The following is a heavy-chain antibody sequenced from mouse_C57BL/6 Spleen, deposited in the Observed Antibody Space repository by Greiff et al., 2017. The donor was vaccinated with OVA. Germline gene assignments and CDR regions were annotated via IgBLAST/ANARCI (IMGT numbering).Heavy chain of an antibody. CDR3: ARSDYYYGSTLDY. J-gene: IGHJ2*01. CDR2: INPGSGGT. Sequence: VQLQQSGAELVRPGTSVKVSCKASGYAFTNYLIEWVKQRPGQGLEWIGVINPGSGGTNYNEKFKGKATLTADKSSSTAYMQLSSLTSEDSAVYFCARSDYYYGSTLDYWGQGTTLTVSS. V-gene: IGHV1-54*01. CDR1: GYAFTNYL. D-gene: IGHD1-1*01.